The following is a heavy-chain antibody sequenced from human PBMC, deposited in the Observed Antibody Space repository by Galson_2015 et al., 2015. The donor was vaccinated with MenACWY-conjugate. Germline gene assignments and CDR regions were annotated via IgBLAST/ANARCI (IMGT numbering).Heavy chain of an antibody. V-gene: IGHV5-10-1*01. CDR2: IDPSDSYT. Sequence: QSGAEVKKPGESLRISCKGSGYSFTSYWISWVRQMPGKGLEWMGRIDPSDSYTNYSPSFQGHVTISADKSISTAYLQWSSLKASDTAMYYCARISLGVGTFTVTTDFDYWGQGTLVTVSS. J-gene: IGHJ4*02. CDR1: GYSFTSYW. CDR3: ARISLGVGTFTVTTDFDY. D-gene: IGHD4-17*01.